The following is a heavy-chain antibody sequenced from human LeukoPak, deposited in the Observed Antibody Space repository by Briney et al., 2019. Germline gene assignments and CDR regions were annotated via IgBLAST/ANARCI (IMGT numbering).Heavy chain of an antibody. CDR1: DDSINNDRYF. CDR2: IYYSGST. J-gene: IGHJ4*02. Sequence: SETLSLTCSISDDSINNDRYFWAWIRQPPGKGLEGIGSIYYSGSTYSNPSLKSRDTISVDTSKNQSSLKLSSVPAADTAVYYCARGPGWFGEFDYWGQGTLVTVSS. V-gene: IGHV4-39*07. CDR3: ARGPGWFGEFDY. D-gene: IGHD3-10*01.